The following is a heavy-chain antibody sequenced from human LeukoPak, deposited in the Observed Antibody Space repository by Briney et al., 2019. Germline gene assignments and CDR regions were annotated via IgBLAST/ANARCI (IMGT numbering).Heavy chain of an antibody. D-gene: IGHD6-13*01. CDR1: GYTFTSYG. J-gene: IGHJ6*03. Sequence: ASVKVSCKAPGYTFTSYGISWVRQAPGQGLEWMGWISAYNGNTNYAQKLQGRVTMATDTSTSTAYMELRSLRSDDTAVYYCASTPGIAAAGDTYYYYYMDVWGKGTTVTVSS. CDR3: ASTPGIAAAGDTYYYYYMDV. CDR2: ISAYNGNT. V-gene: IGHV1-18*01.